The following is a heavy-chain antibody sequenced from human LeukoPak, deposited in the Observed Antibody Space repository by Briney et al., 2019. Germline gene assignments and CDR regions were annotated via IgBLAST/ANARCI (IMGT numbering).Heavy chain of an antibody. D-gene: IGHD2-15*01. CDR2: ISAYGNT. V-gene: IGHV1-18*01. J-gene: IGHJ4*02. Sequence: ATVKVSCKASGGTFNSYAISWVRQAPGQGLEWMGLISAYGNTNYAQNLQGRVTMTTDTSTSTAYMELRSLRSDDTAVYYCARGIIGYYFDYWGQGTLVTVSS. CDR3: ARGIIGYYFDY. CDR1: GGTFNSYA.